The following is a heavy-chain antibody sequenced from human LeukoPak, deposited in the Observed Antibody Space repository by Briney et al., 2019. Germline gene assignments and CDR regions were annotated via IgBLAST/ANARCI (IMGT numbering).Heavy chain of an antibody. V-gene: IGHV1-2*02. Sequence: ASVKVSCKASGYTFTGYYMHWVRQAPGQGLEWMGWINPNSGGTNYAQKFQGRVTMTRDTSISTAYMELSRLRSDDTAVYYCARIYYDILTGYSDYHGMDVWGQGTTVTVSS. CDR1: GYTFTGYY. D-gene: IGHD3-9*01. CDR3: ARIYYDILTGYSDYHGMDV. CDR2: INPNSGGT. J-gene: IGHJ6*02.